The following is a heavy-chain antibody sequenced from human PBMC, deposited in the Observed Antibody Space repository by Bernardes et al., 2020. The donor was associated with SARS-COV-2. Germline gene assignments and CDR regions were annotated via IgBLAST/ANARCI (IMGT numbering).Heavy chain of an antibody. V-gene: IGHV3-9*01. J-gene: IGHJ6*02. D-gene: IGHD6-19*01. Sequence: GGSLRLSCAASGFTFDDYAMHWVRQAPGKGLEWVSGVNWKSGSIGYAESLKGRFTISRDNAKNSLYLQMNGLRSEDTALYYCAKAIRAGSMYSSGWHPVYYYYYAMDVWGQGTTVTVSS. CDR3: AKAIRAGSMYSSGWHPVYYYYYAMDV. CDR2: VNWKSGSI. CDR1: GFTFDDYA.